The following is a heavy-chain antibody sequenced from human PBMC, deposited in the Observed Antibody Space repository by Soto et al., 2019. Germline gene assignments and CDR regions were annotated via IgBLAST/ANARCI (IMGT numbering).Heavy chain of an antibody. CDR3: GRVIRRIISFDY. CDR2: IYYSGST. J-gene: IGHJ4*02. CDR1: GDSFSSGDYY. V-gene: IGHV4-30-4*01. Sequence: QVQLQESGPGLVKPSQTLSLTCTVSGDSFSSGDYYWSWIRQPPGKGLEWIAYIYYSGSTYYNPSLKRRVTISVDTSKNQFSLKLNSVTAADTAVYYGGRVIRRIISFDYWGQGTLVTVSS. D-gene: IGHD3-10*01.